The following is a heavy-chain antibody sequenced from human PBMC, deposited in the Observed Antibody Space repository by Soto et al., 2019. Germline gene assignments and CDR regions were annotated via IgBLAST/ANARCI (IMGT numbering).Heavy chain of an antibody. CDR3: AKRPYYDFWSGYYFQH. D-gene: IGHD3-3*01. Sequence: GGSLRLSCAASGFTFSSYAMSWVRQAPGKGLEWVSAISGSGGSTYYADSVKGRFTISRDNSKSTLYLQMNSLRAEDTAVYYCAKRPYYDFWSGYYFQHWGQGTLVTVSS. V-gene: IGHV3-23*01. CDR2: ISGSGGST. J-gene: IGHJ1*01. CDR1: GFTFSSYA.